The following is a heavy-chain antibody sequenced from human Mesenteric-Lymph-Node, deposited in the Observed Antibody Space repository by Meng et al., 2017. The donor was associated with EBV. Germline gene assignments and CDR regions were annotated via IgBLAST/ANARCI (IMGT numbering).Heavy chain of an antibody. J-gene: IGHJ1*01. V-gene: IGHV1-18*01. CDR1: GSTCMSCG. CDR3: ARDSGLDYTSEF. Sequence: KKPEAPATTSSKTSGSTCMSCGISWVRQAPRPGLEWMGGTISHSGTPTYAQNFQGRVTITVDASTSTAYLELTSLRSGDTAFYYCARDSGLDYTSEFWGQGTLVTVSS. D-gene: IGHD3-3*01. CDR2: TISHSGTP.